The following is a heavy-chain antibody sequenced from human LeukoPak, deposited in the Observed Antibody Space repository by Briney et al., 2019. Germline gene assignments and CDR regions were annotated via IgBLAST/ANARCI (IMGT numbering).Heavy chain of an antibody. CDR1: GFTFSSCP. CDR3: AKHLLVGGTRGAYAFDI. D-gene: IGHD1-26*01. CDR2: ISGITTNT. V-gene: IGHV3-23*01. Sequence: GGSLRLSCAASGFTFSSCPLHWVRQAPGKGLEWVSLISGITTNTYYADSVKGRFTISRDNSKNTLDLQMNSLRAEDTAGYYCAKHLLVGGTRGAYAFDIWGRGTMVTVSS. J-gene: IGHJ3*02.